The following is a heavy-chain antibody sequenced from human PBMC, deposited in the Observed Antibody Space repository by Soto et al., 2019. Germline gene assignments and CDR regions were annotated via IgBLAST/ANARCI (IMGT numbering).Heavy chain of an antibody. CDR1: GYTFTSYV. V-gene: IGHV1-3*01. CDR2: INAGNGNT. Sequence: ASVKVSCKASGYTFTSYVTHWVRQAPGQRLEWMGWINAGNGNTKYSQKFQGRVTITRDTSASTAYMELSSLRSEDTAVYYCARDRFALGYCSSTSCYVGYYYYYMDVWGKGTTVTVSS. D-gene: IGHD2-2*01. J-gene: IGHJ6*03. CDR3: ARDRFALGYCSSTSCYVGYYYYYMDV.